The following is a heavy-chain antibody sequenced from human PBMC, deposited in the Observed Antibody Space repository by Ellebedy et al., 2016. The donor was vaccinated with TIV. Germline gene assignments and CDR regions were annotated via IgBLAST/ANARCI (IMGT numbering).Heavy chain of an antibody. CDR1: GYTLTELS. Sequence: AASVKVSCKVSGYTLTELSMHWVRQAPGKGLEWMGGFDPKDGEPIYTEKFQGRVTMTEDKSTDTAYMFLSGLRIEDTAVYYCATGLGSGSEFDYWGQGTLVTVSS. CDR2: FDPKDGEP. CDR3: ATGLGSGSEFDY. J-gene: IGHJ4*02. D-gene: IGHD1-26*01. V-gene: IGHV1-24*01.